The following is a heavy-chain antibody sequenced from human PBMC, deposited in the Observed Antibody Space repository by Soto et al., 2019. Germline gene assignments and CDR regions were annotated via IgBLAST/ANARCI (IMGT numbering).Heavy chain of an antibody. D-gene: IGHD6-13*01. CDR2: INHSGST. CDR3: ARVIGIAAAATTIDY. J-gene: IGHJ4*02. CDR1: GGSFSGYY. Sequence: PSETLSLTCAVYGGSFSGYYWSWIRQPPGKGLEWIGEINHSGSTNYNPSLKSRVTISVDTSKNQFSLKLSSVTAADTAVYYCARVIGIAAAATTIDYWGQGTLVTVSS. V-gene: IGHV4-34*01.